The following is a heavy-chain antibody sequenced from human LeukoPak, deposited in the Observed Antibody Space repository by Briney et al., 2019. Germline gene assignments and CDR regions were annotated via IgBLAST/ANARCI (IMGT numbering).Heavy chain of an antibody. Sequence: AGGSLRLSCAASGLIFSNAWMSWVRQAPGKGLEWVGRIKSKSDGGTTDYAAPVKGRFAISRDDSKNTQYLQMNSLRAEDTAVYYCASGRGYWGQGTLVTVSS. D-gene: IGHD3-3*01. CDR3: ASGRGY. V-gene: IGHV3-15*01. J-gene: IGHJ4*02. CDR2: IKSKSDGGTT. CDR1: GLIFSNAW.